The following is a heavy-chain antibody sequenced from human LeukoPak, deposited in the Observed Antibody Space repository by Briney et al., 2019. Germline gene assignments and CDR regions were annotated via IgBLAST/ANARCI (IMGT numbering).Heavy chain of an antibody. V-gene: IGHV1-69*05. Sequence: SVKVSCKASGGTFSSYAISWVRQAPGQGLEWMGGIIPIFGTANYAQKFQGRVTITTDESTSTAYMELSSLRSEDTAVYYCARVITGDYYYMDVWAKGPRSPSP. D-gene: IGHD7-27*01. CDR2: IIPIFGTA. CDR3: ARVITGDYYYMDV. CDR1: GGTFSSYA. J-gene: IGHJ6*03.